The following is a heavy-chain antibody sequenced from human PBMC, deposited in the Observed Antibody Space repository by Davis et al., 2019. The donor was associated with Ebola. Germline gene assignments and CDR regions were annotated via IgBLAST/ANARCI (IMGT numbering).Heavy chain of an antibody. J-gene: IGHJ6*03. Sequence: ASVQVSCKASGYTFTSYGISWVRQAPGQGLEWMGWISAYNGNTKYAQNLQGRLTLTTDTSTNTAYMELRSLRADDTALYFCARHVIPAAYYYYFYMDVWGKGTTVTVSS. CDR3: ARHVIPAAYYYYFYMDV. CDR2: ISAYNGNT. V-gene: IGHV1-18*04. CDR1: GYTFTSYG. D-gene: IGHD2-2*01.